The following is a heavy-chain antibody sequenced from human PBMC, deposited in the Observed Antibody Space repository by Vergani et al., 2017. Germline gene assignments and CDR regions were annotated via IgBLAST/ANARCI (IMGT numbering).Heavy chain of an antibody. CDR1: GGTFSSYT. CDR3: ARDYYGSVNCYYGMDV. CDR2: IIPILGIA. D-gene: IGHD3-10*01. Sequence: QVQLVQSGAEVKKPGSSVKVSCKASGGTFSSYTISWVRQAPGQGLEWMGRIIPILGIANYAQKFQGRVTIAADKSTSTAYMERSSLRSEDTAVYYCARDYYGSVNCYYGMDVWGQGTTVTVSS. J-gene: IGHJ6*02. V-gene: IGHV1-69*08.